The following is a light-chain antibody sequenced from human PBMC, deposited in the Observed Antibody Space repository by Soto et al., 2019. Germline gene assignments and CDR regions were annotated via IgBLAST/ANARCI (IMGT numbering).Light chain of an antibody. V-gene: IGKV3-20*01. CDR2: GAS. J-gene: IGKJ2*01. CDR1: QSVSRNY. CDR3: QQYGSSPPYT. Sequence: EIVLTQSPGTLSLSPGERATLSCRASQSVSRNYLAWYQQKHGQAPRLLTYGASTRATGIPDRFSGSGSVTDFTLTISRLEPEDFAVYYCQQYGSSPPYTFGQGTKLEI.